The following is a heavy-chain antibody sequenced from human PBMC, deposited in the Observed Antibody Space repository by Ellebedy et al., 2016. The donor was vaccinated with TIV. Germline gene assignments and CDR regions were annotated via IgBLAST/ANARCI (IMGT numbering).Heavy chain of an antibody. CDR3: ARDGELGYFDY. CDR1: GFTLNRYG. D-gene: IGHD1-7*01. Sequence: GESLKIPCAASGFTLNRYGMHWVRQAPGKGPEWVAVIWHDGSNKYYADSVKGRFTISRDNSKNTVHLQMNSLRAEDTALYYCARDGELGYFDYWGQGTLVTVSS. CDR2: IWHDGSNK. J-gene: IGHJ4*02. V-gene: IGHV3-33*01.